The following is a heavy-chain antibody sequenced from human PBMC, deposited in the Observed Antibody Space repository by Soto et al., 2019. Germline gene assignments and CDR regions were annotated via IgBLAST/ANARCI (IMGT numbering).Heavy chain of an antibody. D-gene: IGHD6-6*01. CDR1: GGSISSYY. Sequence: TSETLSLTCTVSGGSISSYYWSWIRQPPGKGLEWIGYIYYSGSTNYNPSLKSRVTISVDTSKNQFSLKLSSVTAADTAVYYCARDSGGVYSSSSLSYDYWGQGTLVTVSS. J-gene: IGHJ4*02. CDR2: IYYSGST. CDR3: ARDSGGVYSSSSLSYDY. V-gene: IGHV4-59*01.